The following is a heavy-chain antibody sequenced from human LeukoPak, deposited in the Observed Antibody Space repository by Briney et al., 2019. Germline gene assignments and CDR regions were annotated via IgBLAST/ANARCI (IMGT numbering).Heavy chain of an antibody. J-gene: IGHJ4*02. CDR2: ILYDASKT. Sequence: GGSLRLSCTGSGFTFRNYGMHWVRQAPGKGLEWVAYILYDASKTYYADSVKGRFTISRDNSKNTLYLQMDSLRVEDMAVYYCTQWELSTLLDYWGQGTLVTVSS. V-gene: IGHV3-30*02. CDR1: GFTFRNYG. D-gene: IGHD1-26*01. CDR3: TQWELSTLLDY.